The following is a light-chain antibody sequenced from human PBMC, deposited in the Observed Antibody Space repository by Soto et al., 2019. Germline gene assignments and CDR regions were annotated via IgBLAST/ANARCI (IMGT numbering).Light chain of an antibody. CDR3: QQYGSSPRT. V-gene: IGKV3-20*01. J-gene: IGKJ1*01. CDR2: AAS. CDR1: QSVRNNY. Sequence: EIVLTQSPGTLSLSPGERATLSCRASQSVRNNYLAWYQQRPGQAPRLLIYAASSRATGIPDRFGGSGSGTDFALTISRLEPEDFAVYYCQQYGSSPRTFGQGTKVDI.